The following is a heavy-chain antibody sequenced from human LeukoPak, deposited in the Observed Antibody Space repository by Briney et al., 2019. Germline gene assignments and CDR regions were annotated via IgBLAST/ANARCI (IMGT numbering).Heavy chain of an antibody. CDR3: AKALFEGEFDY. CDR1: GFTFDDYV. Sequence: LRLSCAASGFTFDDYVMDWVRQAPGKGLEWVSSISWNSGYIAYADSVKGRFTISRDNAKNSLYLQMNNLRTEDTALYFCAKALFEGEFDYWGQGTQVTVSS. V-gene: IGHV3-9*01. J-gene: IGHJ4*02. CDR2: ISWNSGYI. D-gene: IGHD3-16*01.